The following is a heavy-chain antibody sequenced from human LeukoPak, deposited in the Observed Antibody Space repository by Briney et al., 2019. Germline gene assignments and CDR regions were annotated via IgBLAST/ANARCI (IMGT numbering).Heavy chain of an antibody. CDR2: IYSGVTT. CDR1: GFTVSSNY. V-gene: IGHV3-66*01. CDR3: ARDGASYGSGSYYNQAPLDSIYYYGMDV. Sequence: GGSLRLPCAASGFTVSSNYMSWVRQAPGKGLRGSPVIYSGVTTYNPDSVKGRFTISRDNSKNTLYLQMNSLSAEDTAVYYCARDGASYGSGSYYNQAPLDSIYYYGMDVWGQGTTVTVSS. J-gene: IGHJ6*02. D-gene: IGHD3-10*01.